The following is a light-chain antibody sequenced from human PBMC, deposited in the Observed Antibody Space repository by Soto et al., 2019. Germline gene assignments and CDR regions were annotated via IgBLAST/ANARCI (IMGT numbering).Light chain of an antibody. V-gene: IGKV1-5*01. Sequence: DIQMTQPPSTLPASVGDRVTIPSRASQSISNWLAWYQQKPGTAPKVLIYHASNLQSGVPSRFSGSGSGTEFTLTISSLQTDDFSTYYCQHYNSYSEAFGQGTKVDI. CDR1: QSISNW. CDR3: QHYNSYSEA. CDR2: HAS. J-gene: IGKJ1*01.